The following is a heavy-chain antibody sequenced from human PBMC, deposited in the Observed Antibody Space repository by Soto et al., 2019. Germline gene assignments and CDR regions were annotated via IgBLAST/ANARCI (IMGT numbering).Heavy chain of an antibody. CDR3: APRPAYDISTGYYPFDY. J-gene: IGHJ4*02. D-gene: IGHD3-9*01. CDR2: IYWDDGK. CDR1: GFSLSTSGVG. V-gene: IGHV2-5*02. Sequence: QITLKEAGPTLVKPTQTLTLTCTFSGFSLSTSGVGVAWLRQPPGKALEWLALIYWDDGKRYSPSLKTRLNITYDTSKNQVVLTLTNVDPVDTATYYCAPRPAYDISTGYYPFDYWGQGSLVTVSS.